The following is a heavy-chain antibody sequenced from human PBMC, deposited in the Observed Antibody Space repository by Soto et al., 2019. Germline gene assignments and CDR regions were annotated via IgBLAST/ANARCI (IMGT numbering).Heavy chain of an antibody. CDR1: GFTFSSYA. V-gene: IGHV3-23*01. CDR2: ISGSGGST. D-gene: IGHD2-15*01. Sequence: GGSLRLSCAASGFTFSSYAMSWVRQAPGKGLEWVSAISGSGGSTYYADSVKGRFTISRDNSKNTLYLQMNSLRAEDTAVYYCAKDPPEELQAIHPFDYWGQGTLVTVSS. CDR3: AKDPPEELQAIHPFDY. J-gene: IGHJ4*02.